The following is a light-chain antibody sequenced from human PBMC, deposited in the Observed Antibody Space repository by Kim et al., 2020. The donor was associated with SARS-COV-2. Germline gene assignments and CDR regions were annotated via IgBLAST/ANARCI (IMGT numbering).Light chain of an antibody. Sequence: GQSFTIICTATNSDVGGFNYDSSYQQNPGEATKIIIYYVIKRPSGVSARFSGSKTGNTASLTISALQAEDEAEYYCSSFTASDTFVFGTGTKLTVL. J-gene: IGLJ1*01. CDR2: YVI. CDR3: SSFTASDTFV. V-gene: IGLV2-14*04. CDR1: NSDVGGFNY.